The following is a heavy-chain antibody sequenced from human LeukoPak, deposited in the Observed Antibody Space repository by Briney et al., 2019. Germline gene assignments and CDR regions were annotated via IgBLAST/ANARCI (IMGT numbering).Heavy chain of an antibody. Sequence: PSQTLSLTCAVSGGSISSADFYWSWIRQHPGKGLEWIGLIYYSGSAYYNPSLKSRVSISIDTSKNQFSLTLNSVTAADTAVYYCARGSDFFDYWGQGTLVTVSS. V-gene: IGHV4-31*11. CDR1: GGSISSADFY. CDR3: ARGSDFFDY. CDR2: IYYSGSA. J-gene: IGHJ4*02.